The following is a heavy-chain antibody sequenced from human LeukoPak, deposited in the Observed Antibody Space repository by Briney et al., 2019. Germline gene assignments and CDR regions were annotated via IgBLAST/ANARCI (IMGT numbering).Heavy chain of an antibody. CDR3: ARSPRSGWYWDY. V-gene: IGHV1-3*01. J-gene: IGHJ4*02. CDR1: GYTFTSYV. Sequence: ASVKVSCKASGYTFTSYVVHWVRQTPGQRLEWMGWINAGNGDTKYSQSFKGRVTITRDASASSAYMEVSSLRSEDTTVYYCARSPRSGWYWDYWGQGTLVTVSS. D-gene: IGHD6-19*01. CDR2: INAGNGDT.